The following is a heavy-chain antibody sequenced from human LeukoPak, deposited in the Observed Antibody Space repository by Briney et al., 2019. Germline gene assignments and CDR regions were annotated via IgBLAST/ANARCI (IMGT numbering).Heavy chain of an antibody. CDR3: ARRRGRSAGGDLGGYGRDAFDI. CDR1: GGSFSGYY. Sequence: SETLSLTCAVYGGSFSGYYWSWIRQPPGKGLEWIGEINHSGSTNYNPSLKSRVTISVDMSKNQFSLKLSSVTAADTAVYYCARRRGRSAGGDLGGYGRDAFDIWGQGTMVTVSS. V-gene: IGHV4-34*01. D-gene: IGHD3-16*01. CDR2: INHSGST. J-gene: IGHJ3*02.